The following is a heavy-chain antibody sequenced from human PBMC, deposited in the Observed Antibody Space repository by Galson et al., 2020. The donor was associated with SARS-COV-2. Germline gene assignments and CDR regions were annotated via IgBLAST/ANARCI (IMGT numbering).Heavy chain of an antibody. J-gene: IGHJ4*02. CDR3: AKLPRAPHVDF. CDR2: SSYGSSN. Sequence: SETLSLTCVVSGDAFTDRPYYWGCLRQSTGKGLAWIVCSSYGSSNFYAPSIKSRVSTSLDTSKNQFSLKLTSVTAADTAIYYCAKLPRAPHVDFWGQGTLVTVSS. V-gene: IGHV4-39*07. CDR1: GDAFTDRPYY.